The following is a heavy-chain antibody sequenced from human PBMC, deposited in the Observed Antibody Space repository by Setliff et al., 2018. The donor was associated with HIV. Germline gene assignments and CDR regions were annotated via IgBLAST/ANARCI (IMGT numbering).Heavy chain of an antibody. CDR1: GFNFARYN. CDR2: IWFDGSEK. Sequence: GESLTISCAASGFNFARYNIHWVRQAPGKGLEWVAAIWFDGSEKYNEDPVRGRFTTSRDNSKNTVYLQMNSLRVEDTAMYYCTRDSPGVFDFDYWGQGTLVTVSS. D-gene: IGHD3-10*01. J-gene: IGHJ4*02. V-gene: IGHV3-33*01. CDR3: TRDSPGVFDFDY.